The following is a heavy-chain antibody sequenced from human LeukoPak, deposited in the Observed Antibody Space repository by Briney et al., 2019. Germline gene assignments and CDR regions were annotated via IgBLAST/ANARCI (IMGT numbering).Heavy chain of an antibody. CDR1: GFTFSSYS. CDR2: ISSSSSYI. V-gene: IGHV3-21*01. CDR3: ARDTYRSSGPLDY. J-gene: IGHJ4*02. Sequence: PGGSLRLSCAASGFTFSSYSMNWVRQAPGKGLEWVSSISSSSSYIYYADSVKGRFTISRDNAKNSLYLQMNSLRAEDTAVCYCARDTYRSSGPLDYWGQGTLVTVSS. D-gene: IGHD6-13*01.